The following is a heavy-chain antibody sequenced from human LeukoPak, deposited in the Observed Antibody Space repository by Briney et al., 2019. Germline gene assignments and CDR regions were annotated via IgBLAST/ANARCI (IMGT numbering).Heavy chain of an antibody. CDR2: INPNSGGT. CDR1: GYTFTGYY. CDR3: AILGVGYCSGGSCYPDYYFDY. Sequence: ATVKVSCKASGYTFTGYYMHWVRHAPGQGLEWMGWINPNSGGTNYAQKFQGRVTMTRDTSISTAYMELSRLRSDDTAVYYCAILGVGYCSGGSCYPDYYFDYWGQGTLVTVSS. D-gene: IGHD2-15*01. J-gene: IGHJ4*02. V-gene: IGHV1-2*02.